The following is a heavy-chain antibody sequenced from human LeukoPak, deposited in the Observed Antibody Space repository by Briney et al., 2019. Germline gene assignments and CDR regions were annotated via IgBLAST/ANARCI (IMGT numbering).Heavy chain of an antibody. Sequence: GGSLTLSFPASGFTSSSFWMSWVRQAPGKGLEGVASKKEDGSEKYYVDSVKGRLTISRDNAKNSLYLQMNSLRAEDTAVYYCARGNWNYQGLWGQGTLVTVSS. CDR3: ARGNWNYQGL. CDR2: KKEDGSEK. CDR1: GFTSSSFW. J-gene: IGHJ4*02. V-gene: IGHV3-7*01. D-gene: IGHD1-7*01.